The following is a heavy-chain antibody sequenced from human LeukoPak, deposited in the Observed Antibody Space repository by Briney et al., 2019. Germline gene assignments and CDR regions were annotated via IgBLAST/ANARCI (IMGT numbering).Heavy chain of an antibody. CDR1: GFTFDDYA. Sequence: GGSLRLSCAASGFTFDDYAMHWVRQAPGKGLKWVSLISGDGGSTYYADSVKGRFTISRDNSKNSLYLQMNSLRTEDAALYYCAKDMVDRIAVAGIDYWGQGTLVTVSS. CDR2: ISGDGGST. J-gene: IGHJ4*02. V-gene: IGHV3-43*02. CDR3: AKDMVDRIAVAGIDY. D-gene: IGHD6-19*01.